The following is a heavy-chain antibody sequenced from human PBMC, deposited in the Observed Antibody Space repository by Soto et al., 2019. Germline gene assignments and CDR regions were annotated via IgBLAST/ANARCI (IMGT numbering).Heavy chain of an antibody. CDR1: GYTITSYG. V-gene: IGHV1-18*01. CDR3: ARKSGWYFDDYYGMDV. Sequence: GASVKVSCKASGYTITSYGISWVRQAPGQGLEWMGWISAYNGNTNYAQKLQGRVTMTTDTSTSTAYMELRSLRSDDTAVYYCARKSGWYFDDYYGMDVWGQGTTVTVSS. J-gene: IGHJ6*02. D-gene: IGHD6-19*01. CDR2: ISAYNGNT.